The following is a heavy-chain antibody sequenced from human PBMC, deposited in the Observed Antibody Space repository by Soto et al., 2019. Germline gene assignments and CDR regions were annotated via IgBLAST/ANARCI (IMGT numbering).Heavy chain of an antibody. V-gene: IGHV3-74*01. CDR2: INSDGSST. D-gene: IGHD3-9*01. CDR1: GFTFSSYW. Sequence: PGGSLRLSCAASGFTFSSYWMHWVRQAPGKGLVWVSRINSDGSSTSYADSVKGRFTISRDNAKNTLYLQMNSLRAEDTAVYYCARDILTGYGYYHYGMDVWGQGTTVTVSS. CDR3: ARDILTGYGYYHYGMDV. J-gene: IGHJ6*02.